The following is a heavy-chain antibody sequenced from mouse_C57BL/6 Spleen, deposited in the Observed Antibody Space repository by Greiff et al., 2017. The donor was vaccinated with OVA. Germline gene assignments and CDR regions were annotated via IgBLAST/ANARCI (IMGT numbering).Heavy chain of an antibody. Sequence: QVQLKESGAELARPGASVKLSCKASGYTFTSYGISWVKQRTGQGLEWIGEIYPRSGNTYYNEKFKGKATLTADKSSSTAYMELRSLTSEDSAVYFCASPYDYDVWFAYWGQGTLVTVSA. CDR3: ASPYDYDVWFAY. CDR1: GYTFTSYG. D-gene: IGHD2-4*01. CDR2: IYPRSGNT. J-gene: IGHJ3*01. V-gene: IGHV1-81*01.